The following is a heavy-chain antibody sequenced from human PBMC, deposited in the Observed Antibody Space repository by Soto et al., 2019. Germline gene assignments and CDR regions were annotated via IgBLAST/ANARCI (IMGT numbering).Heavy chain of an antibody. D-gene: IGHD2-15*01. CDR3: ARLVEVVVVAATRGAFDI. Sequence: GESLKISCKGSGYSFTSYWIGWVRQMPGKGLEWMGIIYPGDSDTRYSPSFQGQVTISADKSISTAYLQWSSLKASDTAMYYCARLVEVVVVAATRGAFDIWGQGIMVTVSS. CDR2: IYPGDSDT. V-gene: IGHV5-51*01. J-gene: IGHJ3*02. CDR1: GYSFTSYW.